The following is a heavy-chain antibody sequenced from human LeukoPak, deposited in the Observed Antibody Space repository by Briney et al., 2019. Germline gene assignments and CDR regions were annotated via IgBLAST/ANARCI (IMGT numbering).Heavy chain of an antibody. CDR3: TSHGRTTGSFDY. D-gene: IGHD4-11*01. CDR1: GFTFSGSA. CDR2: IRSKANSYAT. J-gene: IGHJ4*02. Sequence: GGSLRLSCAASGFTFSGSAMHWVRQASGKGLEWVGRIRSKANSYATAYAASVNGRFTISRDDSKNTAYLQMNSLKTEDTAVYYCTSHGRTTGSFDYWGQGTLVTVSS. V-gene: IGHV3-73*01.